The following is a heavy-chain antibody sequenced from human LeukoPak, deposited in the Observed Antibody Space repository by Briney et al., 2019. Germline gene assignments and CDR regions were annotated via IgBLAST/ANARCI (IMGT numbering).Heavy chain of an antibody. CDR2: ISRSSSPI. D-gene: IGHD5-18*01. J-gene: IGHJ4*02. CDR1: GSTFSNCP. V-gene: IGHV3-48*04. CDR3: ARVRYNSGYIFDY. Sequence: GGSLRPSCAASGSTFSNCPMNWVRQTPGKGLQWISYISRSSSPIYYADSVRGRFTISRDNAKNSLFLQMNSLRAEDTAVYYCARVRYNSGYIFDYWGQGALVTVSS.